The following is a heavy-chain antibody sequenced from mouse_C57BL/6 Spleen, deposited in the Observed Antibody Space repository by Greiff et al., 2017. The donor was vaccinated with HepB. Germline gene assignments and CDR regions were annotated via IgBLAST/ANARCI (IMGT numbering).Heavy chain of an antibody. J-gene: IGHJ3*01. V-gene: IGHV5-4*03. Sequence: EVKLVESGGGLVKPGGSLKLSCAASGFTFSSYAMSWVRQTPEKRLEWVATISDGGSYTYYPDNVKGRFTISRDNAKNNLYLQMSHLKSEDTAMYYCARANWDEGFAYWGQGTLVTVSA. D-gene: IGHD4-1*01. CDR2: ISDGGSYT. CDR1: GFTFSSYA. CDR3: ARANWDEGFAY.